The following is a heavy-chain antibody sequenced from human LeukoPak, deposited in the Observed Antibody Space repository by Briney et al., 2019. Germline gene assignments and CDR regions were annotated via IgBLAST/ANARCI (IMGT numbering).Heavy chain of an antibody. Sequence: GGSLRLSCAASGFTLSTYPMSWVRQAPGKGLEWVSGISKTGGSTYYADSVKGRFTIPRDQSKNTLYRQINGLRAEDTAVYYCARGSGSDYSGYFDFWGQGTLVTVAS. D-gene: IGHD3-10*01. CDR1: GFTLSTYP. CDR3: ARGSGSDYSGYFDF. J-gene: IGHJ4*02. V-gene: IGHV3-23*01. CDR2: ISKTGGST.